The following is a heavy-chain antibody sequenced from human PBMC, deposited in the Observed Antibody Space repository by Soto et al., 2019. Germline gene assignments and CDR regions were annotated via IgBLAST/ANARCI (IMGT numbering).Heavy chain of an antibody. J-gene: IGHJ6*03. Sequence: GGSLRLSCAASGFTFSSYSMNWVRQAPGKGLEWVSSISSSSSYIYYADSVKGRFTISRDNAKNSLYLQMDSLRAEDTAVYYCARDLCCSGTSCYYTRCDNYYYYYMDVWGKGTTVTVSS. CDR3: ARDLCCSGTSCYYTRCDNYYYYYMDV. CDR2: ISSSSSYI. CDR1: GFTFSSYS. D-gene: IGHD2-2*01. V-gene: IGHV3-21*01.